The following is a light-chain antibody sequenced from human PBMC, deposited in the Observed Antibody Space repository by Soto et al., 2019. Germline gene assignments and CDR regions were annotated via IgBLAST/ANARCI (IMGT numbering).Light chain of an antibody. J-gene: IGKJ3*01. Sequence: EIVMTQSPATLSVSPRERATLSCRASQSVGSNLAWFQQKPGQAPRLLIYDASSRATGIPARFSGSGSGTEFTLTISSLQSEDFAVYYCQQYNDWPPITFGPGTKVDIK. V-gene: IGKV3D-15*01. CDR3: QQYNDWPPIT. CDR2: DAS. CDR1: QSVGSN.